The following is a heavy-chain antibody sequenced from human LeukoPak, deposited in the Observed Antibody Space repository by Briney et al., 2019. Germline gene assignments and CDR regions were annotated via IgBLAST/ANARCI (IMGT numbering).Heavy chain of an antibody. D-gene: IGHD3-10*01. CDR3: ARGAKFRSYGSGTYYTSLPFDP. V-gene: IGHV1-3*03. CDR2: VNTGNGNT. Sequence: ASVTVSCKASGYTFTSYTMHWVRQAPGQRLEWMGWVNTGNGNTKYSQEFQGRVTITRDTSASTAYMELSSLRSEDMAVYYCARGAKFRSYGSGTYYTSLPFDPWGQGTLVTVSS. CDR1: GYTFTSYT. J-gene: IGHJ5*02.